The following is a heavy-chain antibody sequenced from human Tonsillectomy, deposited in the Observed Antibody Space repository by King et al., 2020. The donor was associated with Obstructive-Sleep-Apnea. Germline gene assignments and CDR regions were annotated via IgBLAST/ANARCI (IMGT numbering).Heavy chain of an antibody. J-gene: IGHJ4*02. CDR3: AKVLGFGELFADY. V-gene: IGHV3-30*02. Sequence: VQLVESGGGVVQPGRSLRLSCAASGFTFSSYGMHWVRQAPGKGLEWVAFIRYDGSNKYYADSVKGRFTISRDNSKNTLYLQMNSLRAGDTAVYYCAKVLGFGELFADYWGQETLVTVSS. D-gene: IGHD3-10*01. CDR2: IRYDGSNK. CDR1: GFTFSSYG.